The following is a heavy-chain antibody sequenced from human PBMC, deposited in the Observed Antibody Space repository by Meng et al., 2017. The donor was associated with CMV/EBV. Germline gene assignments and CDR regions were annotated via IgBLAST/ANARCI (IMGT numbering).Heavy chain of an antibody. CDR3: ARFDNWKACFDY. Sequence: GSLRLSCAVYGGSFSGYYWSWIRQPPGKGLEWIGEINHSGSTNYNPSLKSRVTTSVDTSKNQFSLKLSSVTAADTAVYYCARFDNWKACFDYWGQGTLVTVSS. CDR2: INHSGST. J-gene: IGHJ4*02. D-gene: IGHD1-20*01. V-gene: IGHV4-34*01. CDR1: GGSFSGYY.